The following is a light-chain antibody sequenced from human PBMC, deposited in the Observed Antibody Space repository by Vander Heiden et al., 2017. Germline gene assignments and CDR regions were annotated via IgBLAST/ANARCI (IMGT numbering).Light chain of an antibody. J-gene: IGKJ1*01. Sequence: EIVLTQSPGTLSLSPGERATLSCRASQTISNNYLAWYQQKPGQAPRLLIYGASSRATGISDSFSGSGSGTDFALTIARLEPEDVGVYFCQQDVSSPWTFGQGAKVEIK. CDR3: QQDVSSPWT. CDR2: GAS. CDR1: QTISNNY. V-gene: IGKV3-20*01.